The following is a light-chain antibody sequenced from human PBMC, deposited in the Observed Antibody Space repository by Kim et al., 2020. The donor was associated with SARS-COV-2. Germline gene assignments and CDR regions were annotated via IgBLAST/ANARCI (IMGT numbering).Light chain of an antibody. CDR3: QQYGTSPLT. J-gene: IGKJ4*01. V-gene: IGKV3-20*01. CDR1: QSVSSTY. CDR2: GAS. Sequence: LSPGERATLSFRASQSVSSTYLAWYQQKPGQPPRLLIYGASSRATGIPDRFSGSWSGTDFTLTISRLEPEDFAVYYCQQYGTSPLTFGGGTKLEI.